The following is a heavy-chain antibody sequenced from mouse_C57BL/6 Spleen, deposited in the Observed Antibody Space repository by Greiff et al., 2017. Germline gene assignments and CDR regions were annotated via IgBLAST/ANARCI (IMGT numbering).Heavy chain of an antibody. CDR1: GFTFSSYT. CDR2: ISGGGGNT. D-gene: IGHD1-1*01. V-gene: IGHV5-9*01. J-gene: IGHJ1*03. CDR3: ARHLYDGSSHGYFDV. Sequence: EVKVVASGGGLVKPGGSLTLSCAASGFTFSSYTMSWVRQTPEKRLEWVATISGGGGNTYYPDSVEGRFTISRDKAKNTLYLQMGSLRAEDTSSYYSARHLYDGSSHGYFDVWGTGTTVTVSS.